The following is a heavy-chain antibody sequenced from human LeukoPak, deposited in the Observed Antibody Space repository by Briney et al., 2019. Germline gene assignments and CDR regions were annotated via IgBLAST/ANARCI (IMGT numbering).Heavy chain of an antibody. CDR3: ASGPSRYYDFWSGYYPYYYYGMDV. CDR1: GYTFTSYG. Sequence: ASVKLSCKASGYTFTSYGISWVRQAPGQGLEWMGWISAYNGNTNYAQKLQGRVTMTTDTSTSTAYMELRSLRSDDTAEYYCASGPSRYYDFWSGYYPYYYYGMDVWGQGTAVTVSS. J-gene: IGHJ6*02. CDR2: ISAYNGNT. D-gene: IGHD3-3*01. V-gene: IGHV1-18*01.